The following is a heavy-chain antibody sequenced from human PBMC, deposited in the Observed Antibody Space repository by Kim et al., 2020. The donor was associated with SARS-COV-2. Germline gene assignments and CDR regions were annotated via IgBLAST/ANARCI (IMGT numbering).Heavy chain of an antibody. J-gene: IGHJ5*02. D-gene: IGHD6-13*01. V-gene: IGHV3-11*05. CDR2: ISGTTSYT. Sequence: GGSLRLSCAASGFTFIDYYMSWIRQDPGKGLEWVSYISGTTSYTKYADSVKGRFTISRDNAKNSLYLQMNSLRAEDTAVYYCARVSSGSSSWYWFDPWGQGTPVTVSS. CDR1: GFTFIDYY. CDR3: ARVSSGSSSWYWFDP.